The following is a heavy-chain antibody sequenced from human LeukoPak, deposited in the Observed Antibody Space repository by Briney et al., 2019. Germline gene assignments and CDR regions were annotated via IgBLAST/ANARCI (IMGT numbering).Heavy chain of an antibody. J-gene: IGHJ6*02. V-gene: IGHV3-11*06. Sequence: PGGSLRLSCAASGFTFSDYYMSWIRQAPGKGLEWVSYISSSSSYTNYADSVKGRFTISRDNAKNSLYLQMNSLRAEDTAVYYCARAPYDYYYYYGMDVWGQGITVTVSS. CDR1: GFTFSDYY. CDR3: ARAPYDYYYYYGMDV. D-gene: IGHD4-17*01. CDR2: ISSSSSYT.